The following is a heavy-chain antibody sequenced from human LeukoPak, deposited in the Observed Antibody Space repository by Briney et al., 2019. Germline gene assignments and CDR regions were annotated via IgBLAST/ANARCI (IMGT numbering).Heavy chain of an antibody. V-gene: IGHV4-4*07. J-gene: IGHJ3*02. CDR1: GGXISSYY. CDR3: ARNPHYYDSSDGDAFDI. D-gene: IGHD3-22*01. CDR2: IETSGST. Sequence: SETLSLTCTVSGGXISSYYCSWTRQPAGKGLEWIGRIETSGSTNYNPSLKSRVTMSVDTSKNQFSLKLSSVTAADTAVYYCARNPHYYDSSDGDAFDIWGQGTMVTVSS.